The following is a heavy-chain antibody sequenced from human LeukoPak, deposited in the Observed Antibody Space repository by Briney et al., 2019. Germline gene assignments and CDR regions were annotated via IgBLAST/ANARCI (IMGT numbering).Heavy chain of an antibody. Sequence: GGSLRLSCAASGFTVSSNYMSWVRQAPGKGLEWVSVIYSGGSTYYADSVKGRFTISRDNSKNTLYLQMNSLKTEDTAVYYCTTVGGSYFVKDYWGQGTLVTVSS. V-gene: IGHV3-53*01. CDR1: GFTVSSNY. D-gene: IGHD1-26*01. CDR3: TTVGGSYFVKDY. J-gene: IGHJ4*02. CDR2: IYSGGST.